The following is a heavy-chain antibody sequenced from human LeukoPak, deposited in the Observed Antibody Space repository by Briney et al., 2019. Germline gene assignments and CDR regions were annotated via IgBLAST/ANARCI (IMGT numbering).Heavy chain of an antibody. V-gene: IGHV1-69*01. Sequence: SVKVSCTASGGTFSSYAINWVRQAPGPGLEWMGGIIPIFGTANYAQKFQGRVTITADESTTTAYMELSSLRSEDTAVYYCARERIGCSSTSCYANWFDPWGQGTLVTVSS. D-gene: IGHD2-2*01. CDR3: ARERIGCSSTSCYANWFDP. J-gene: IGHJ5*02. CDR2: IIPIFGTA. CDR1: GGTFSSYA.